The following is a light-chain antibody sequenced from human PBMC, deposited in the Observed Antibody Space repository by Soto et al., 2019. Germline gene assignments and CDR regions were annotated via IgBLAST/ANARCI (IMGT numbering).Light chain of an antibody. CDR3: QQYGSSRTWT. V-gene: IGKV3-20*01. CDR1: QSVSSSY. Sequence: EIVLTQSPGTLSLSPGERATVSCRASQSVSSSYLAWYQQKPGQPPRLLIYGASSRATGIPARFSGSGSGTDFTLTLSRLEPEDFAVYYCQQYGSSRTWTFGQGTKVEIK. J-gene: IGKJ1*01. CDR2: GAS.